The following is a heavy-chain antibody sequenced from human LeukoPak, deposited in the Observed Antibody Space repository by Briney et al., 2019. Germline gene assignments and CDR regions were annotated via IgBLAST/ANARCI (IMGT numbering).Heavy chain of an antibody. V-gene: IGHV3-66*01. CDR2: IYSGGST. Sequence: GGSLRLSCAASGFTVSSNYMSWVRQAPGKGLEWVSVIYSGGSTYYADSVKGRFTISRDNSKNTLYLQMNSLRAEDTAVYYCARVVRKGDILTGYSDYWGQGTLVTVSS. CDR1: GFTVSSNY. CDR3: ARVVRKGDILTGYSDY. D-gene: IGHD3-9*01. J-gene: IGHJ4*02.